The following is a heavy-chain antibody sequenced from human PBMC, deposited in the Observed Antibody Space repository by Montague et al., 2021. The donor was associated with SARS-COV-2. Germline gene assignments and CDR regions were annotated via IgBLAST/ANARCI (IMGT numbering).Heavy chain of an antibody. CDR1: GGSISSGGYD. Sequence: TLSLTCTVSGGSISSGGYDWSWIRQHAGKGLEWIGYIYYSGSTYYXWSVKSRVTISVDTSKNQFSLKLSSVTAADTAVYYCARASGKKTIFGVVISYFDYWGQGTLVTVSS. D-gene: IGHD3-3*01. CDR2: IYYSGST. CDR3: ARASGKKTIFGVVISYFDY. J-gene: IGHJ4*02. V-gene: IGHV4-31*03.